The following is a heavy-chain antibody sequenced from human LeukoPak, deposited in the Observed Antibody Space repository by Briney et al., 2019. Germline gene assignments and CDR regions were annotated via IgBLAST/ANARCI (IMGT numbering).Heavy chain of an antibody. J-gene: IGHJ4*02. V-gene: IGHV3-7*01. CDR1: GFTFSSYW. CDR2: IKQDGSEK. D-gene: IGHD1-26*01. Sequence: GRSLRLSCAASGFTFSSYWMSWVRQAPGKGLEWVANIKQDGSEKYYVDSVKGRFTISRDNAKNSLYLQMNSLRAEDTAVYYCARDRIVGVLRDWGQGTLVTVSS. CDR3: ARDRIVGVLRD.